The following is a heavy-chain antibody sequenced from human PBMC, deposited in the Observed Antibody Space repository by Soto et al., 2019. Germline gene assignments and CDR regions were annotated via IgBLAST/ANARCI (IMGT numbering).Heavy chain of an antibody. V-gene: IGHV4-31*03. J-gene: IGHJ5*02. CDR2: IYYIGST. CDR3: ARSVFP. CDR1: GGSISSGGYY. Sequence: QVQLQESGPGLVKPSQTLSLTCTVSGGSISSGGYYWNWIRQHPGKGLEWIGYIYYIGSTYDNPSLKSRVTISLDTSKTPFSLKRSSVTAADTAVYYCARSVFPWGQGTLVTVSS.